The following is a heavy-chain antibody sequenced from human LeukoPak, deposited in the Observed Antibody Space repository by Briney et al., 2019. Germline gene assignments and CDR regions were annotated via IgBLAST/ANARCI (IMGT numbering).Heavy chain of an antibody. CDR2: IYYSGST. D-gene: IGHD6-6*01. Sequence: SETLSLTCTVSGGSISSSSYYWGWIRQPPGKGLEWIGYIYYSGSTNYNPSLKSRVTISVDTSKNQFSLKLSSVTAADTAVYYCASGVPPYYFDYWGQGTLVTVSS. V-gene: IGHV4-61*05. J-gene: IGHJ4*02. CDR3: ASGVPPYYFDY. CDR1: GGSISSSSYY.